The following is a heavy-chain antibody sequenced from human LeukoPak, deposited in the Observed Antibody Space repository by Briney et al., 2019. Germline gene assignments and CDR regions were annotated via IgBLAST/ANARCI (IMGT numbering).Heavy chain of an antibody. J-gene: IGHJ4*02. CDR1: GGSISSSSYY. Sequence: PSETLSLTCTVSGGSISSSSYYWGWIRQPPGKGLEWIGSIYYSGSTYYNPSLKSRVTISVDTSKNQFSLKLSSMTAADTAVYYCAREPGIAAADHFDYWGQGTLVTVSS. CDR3: AREPGIAAADHFDY. CDR2: IYYSGST. D-gene: IGHD6-13*01. V-gene: IGHV4-39*02.